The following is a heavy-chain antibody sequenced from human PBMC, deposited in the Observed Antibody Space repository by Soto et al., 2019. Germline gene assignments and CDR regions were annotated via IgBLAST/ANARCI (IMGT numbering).Heavy chain of an antibody. CDR1: GFTFSSYA. Sequence: GGSLRLSYAASGFTFSSYAMSWVRQAPGKGLEWVSAISGSGGSTYYADSVKGRFTISRDNSKNTLYLQMNSLRAEDTAVYYCATHTSGYSSGWPFDYWGQGTLVTVSS. V-gene: IGHV3-23*01. CDR3: ATHTSGYSSGWPFDY. J-gene: IGHJ4*02. D-gene: IGHD6-19*01. CDR2: ISGSGGST.